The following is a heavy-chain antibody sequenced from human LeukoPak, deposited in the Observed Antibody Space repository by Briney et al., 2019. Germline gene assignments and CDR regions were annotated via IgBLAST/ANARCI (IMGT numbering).Heavy chain of an antibody. CDR1: GGSFSGYY. Sequence: SETLSLTCAVYGGSFSGYYWSWIRQPPGKGLEWIGEINHSGSTNYNPSLKSRVTISVDTSKNQFSLQLNSVTPEDTAMYYCARDKGVVPQYNWFDPWGQGTLVTVSS. J-gene: IGHJ5*02. CDR3: ARDKGVVPQYNWFDP. CDR2: INHSGST. V-gene: IGHV4-34*01. D-gene: IGHD4-23*01.